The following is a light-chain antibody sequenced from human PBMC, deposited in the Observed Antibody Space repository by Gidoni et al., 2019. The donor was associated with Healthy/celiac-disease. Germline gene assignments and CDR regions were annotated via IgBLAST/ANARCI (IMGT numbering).Light chain of an antibody. CDR3: SSYTSSSTWV. Sequence: QSALTQPASVSGSPGQSITISCTGTSSDVAVYNSVSWYQQHPGKAPKLMIYEVSYRPSGVSNRFSGSKSGKTASLTISGLQAEDEADYYCSSYTSSSTWVFGGGTKLTVL. J-gene: IGLJ3*02. V-gene: IGLV2-14*01. CDR1: SSDVAVYNS. CDR2: EVS.